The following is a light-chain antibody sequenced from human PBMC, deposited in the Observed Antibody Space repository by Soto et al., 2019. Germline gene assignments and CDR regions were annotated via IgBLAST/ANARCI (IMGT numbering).Light chain of an antibody. CDR2: DVS. J-gene: IGLJ1*01. V-gene: IGLV2-14*01. CDR1: SSDVGGYNY. CDR3: SSYTSSSTLLYV. Sequence: QSALTQPASVSGSPGQAITISCTGTSSDVGGYNYVSWYQQHPGKAPKLMIYDVSNRPSGVSNRFSGSKSGNTDSLTISGLQAEDEADYCCSSYTSSSTLLYVFGTGTKTTGL.